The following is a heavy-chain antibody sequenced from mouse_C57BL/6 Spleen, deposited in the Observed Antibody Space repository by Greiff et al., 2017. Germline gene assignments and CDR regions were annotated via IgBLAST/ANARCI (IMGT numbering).Heavy chain of an antibody. Sequence: QVQLQQSGAELVKPGASVKISCKASGYAFSSYWMNWVKQRPGKGLEWIGQMYPGDGDTNYNGKFKGKATLTADKSSSTAYMQLSSLTSEDSAVYFCARARELRLRGSYAMDYWGQGTSVTVSS. V-gene: IGHV1-80*01. CDR3: ARARELRLRGSYAMDY. CDR1: GYAFSSYW. CDR2: MYPGDGDT. J-gene: IGHJ4*01. D-gene: IGHD3-2*02.